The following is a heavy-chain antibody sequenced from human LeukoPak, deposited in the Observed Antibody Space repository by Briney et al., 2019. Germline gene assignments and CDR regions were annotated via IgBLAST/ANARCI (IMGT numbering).Heavy chain of an antibody. CDR2: IYYSGST. V-gene: IGHV4-59*01. D-gene: IGHD5-24*01. J-gene: IGHJ4*02. CDR3: ARYEEMATIPDY. CDR1: GGSISSYY. Sequence: SETLSLTCTVSGGSISSYYWSWIRQPPGKGLEWIGYIYYSGSTNYNPSLKSRVTISVDTSKNQFSLKLSSVTAADTAVYYCARYEEMATIPDYWGQGTLVTVSS.